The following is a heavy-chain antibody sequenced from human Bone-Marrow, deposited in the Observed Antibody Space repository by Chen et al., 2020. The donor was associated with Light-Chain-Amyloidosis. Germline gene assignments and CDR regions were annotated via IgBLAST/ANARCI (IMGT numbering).Heavy chain of an antibody. CDR3: ARRRDGYNFDY. CDR2: IYPDDSEA. CDR1: GYTFPIYW. D-gene: IGHD5-12*01. V-gene: IGHV5-51*01. J-gene: IGHJ4*02. Sequence: EVHLEQSGPEVKKPGESLKISCKGSGYTFPIYWLGWVRQMPGKGLEWMGGIYPDDSEARYRQSLEGQVTISADKSITTAYLQWRSLKASDTAMYYCARRRDGYNFDYWGQGTLVTVSS.